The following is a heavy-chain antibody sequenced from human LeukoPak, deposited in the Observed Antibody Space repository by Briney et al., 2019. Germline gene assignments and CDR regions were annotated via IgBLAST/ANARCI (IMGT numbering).Heavy chain of an antibody. CDR3: ARAPRYFDRSNGFDL. D-gene: IGHD3-9*01. CDR1: GFTFSSYS. CDR2: IGSSSSYI. V-gene: IGHV3-21*01. J-gene: IGHJ3*01. Sequence: PGGSLRLSCGASGFTFSSYSMNWVRQAPGKGLEWVSSIGSSSSYIYYADSVKGRFTISRDNAKNSLYLQMSSLRAEDTAVYYCARAPRYFDRSNGFDLWGQGTMVTVSS.